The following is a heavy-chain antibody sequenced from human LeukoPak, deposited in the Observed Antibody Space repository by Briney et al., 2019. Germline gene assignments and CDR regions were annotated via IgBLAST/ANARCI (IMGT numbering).Heavy chain of an antibody. Sequence: ASETLSLTCTVSGDSISSSSWSWIRQPPGKGLEWIGYIFSSGSTNYNPSLKGRVTISVDTSKNQFSLKLSSVTAADTAVYYCARSWAGGYNLGYYFDYWGQGTLVTVSS. V-gene: IGHV4-4*09. CDR1: GDSISSSS. J-gene: IGHJ4*02. CDR2: IFSSGST. CDR3: ARSWAGGYNLGYYFDY. D-gene: IGHD5-24*01.